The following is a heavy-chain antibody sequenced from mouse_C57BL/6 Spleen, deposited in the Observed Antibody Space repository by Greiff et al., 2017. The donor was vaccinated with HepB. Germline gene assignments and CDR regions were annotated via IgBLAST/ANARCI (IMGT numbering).Heavy chain of an antibody. V-gene: IGHV1-26*01. CDR2: INPNNGGT. D-gene: IGHD2-14*01. CDR1: GYTFTDYY. J-gene: IGHJ2*01. Sequence: EVQLQQSGPELVKPGASVKISCKASGYTFTDYYMNWVKQSHGKSLEWIGDINPNNGGTSYNQKFKGKATLTVDKSSSTAYMELRSLTSEDSAVYYCARGGIGEDWGQGTTLTVSS. CDR3: ARGGIGED.